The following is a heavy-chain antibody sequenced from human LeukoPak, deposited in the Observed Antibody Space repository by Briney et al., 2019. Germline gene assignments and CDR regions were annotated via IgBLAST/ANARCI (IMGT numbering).Heavy chain of an antibody. Sequence: GGSLRLSCAASGFTFSSYNMNWVRQAPGKGLEWVSSISSSSSYIYYADSEKGRFTISRDNAKNSLYLQMNSLRADDTAVYYCARETYCSGGSCYKGNAFDIWGQGTMVTVSS. D-gene: IGHD2-15*01. CDR3: ARETYCSGGSCYKGNAFDI. CDR1: GFTFSSYN. CDR2: ISSSSSYI. J-gene: IGHJ3*02. V-gene: IGHV3-21*01.